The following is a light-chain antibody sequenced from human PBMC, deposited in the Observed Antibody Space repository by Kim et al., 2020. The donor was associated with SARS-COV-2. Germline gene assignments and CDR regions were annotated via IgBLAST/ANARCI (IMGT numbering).Light chain of an antibody. CDR1: QDISND. CDR2: AAS. CDR3: QQYDSYPLT. V-gene: IGKV1-33*01. J-gene: IGKJ1*01. Sequence: DIQMTQSPSSLSASVGDRVTITCQASQDISNDLNWYQQKPGKAPKLLIYAASNLETGVPSRFSGSGSGTDFTFTISSLQPEDFATYYCQQYDSYPLTFGQGTRVDIK.